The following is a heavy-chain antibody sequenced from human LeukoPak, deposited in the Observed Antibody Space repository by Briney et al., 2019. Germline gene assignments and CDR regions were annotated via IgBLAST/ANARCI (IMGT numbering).Heavy chain of an antibody. D-gene: IGHD2-15*01. J-gene: IGHJ4*02. V-gene: IGHV3-23*01. CDR3: AKVFEDIVVVVAAIFDY. CDR2: ISGSGGST. CDR1: GFTFSSYA. Sequence: GGSLRLSCAASGFTFSSYAMSWVRQAPGKGLEWVSAISGSGGSTYYADSVKGRFTISRDNSKNTLYLQMNSPRAEDTAVYYCAKVFEDIVVVVAAIFDYWGQGTLVTVSS.